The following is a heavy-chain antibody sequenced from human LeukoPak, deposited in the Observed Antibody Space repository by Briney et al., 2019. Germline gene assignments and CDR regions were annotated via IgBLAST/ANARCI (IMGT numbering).Heavy chain of an antibody. Sequence: GGSLRLSREASGFTFSSYSMNWLRQSPGKGLEWVSSISSRSGYMYYADSVKGRFNISRDNAKNSLFLQMNSLRAEDTAVYYCAKSLVRFLEWSPGDFVYWGQGIQVTVSS. CDR2: ISSRSGYM. CDR3: AKSLVRFLEWSPGDFVY. V-gene: IGHV3-21*06. J-gene: IGHJ4*02. D-gene: IGHD3-3*01. CDR1: GFTFSSYS.